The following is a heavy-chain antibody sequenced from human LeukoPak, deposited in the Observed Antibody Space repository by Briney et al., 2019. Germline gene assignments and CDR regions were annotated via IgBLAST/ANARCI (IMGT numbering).Heavy chain of an antibody. CDR1: GFTFSSYD. J-gene: IGHJ5*01. D-gene: IGHD3-10*01. V-gene: IGHV3-13*01. CDR3: ARAQPPYYGRLDS. Sequence: QTGGSLRLACAASGFTFSSYDMHWVRQATGKGLEGVSGIGIAGDTHYPDSVRGRFTIFRENAKNSLYLQMNSLRAEDTAVYYCARAQPPYYGRLDSWGQGILVTVSS. CDR2: IGIAGDT.